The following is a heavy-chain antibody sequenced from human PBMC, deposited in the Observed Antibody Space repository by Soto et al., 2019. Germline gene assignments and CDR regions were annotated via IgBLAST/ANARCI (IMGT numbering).Heavy chain of an antibody. Sequence: QVQLQQWGAGLLKPSETLSLTCAVYGGSFSGYYWSWIRQPPGKGLEWIGEINHSGSTNYNPSLKRRVTISVDTSKNQFSLKLSSVTAADTAVYYCARGSIAVAGTFDYWGQGTLVTVSS. D-gene: IGHD6-19*01. J-gene: IGHJ4*02. CDR3: ARGSIAVAGTFDY. CDR1: GGSFSGYY. CDR2: INHSGST. V-gene: IGHV4-34*01.